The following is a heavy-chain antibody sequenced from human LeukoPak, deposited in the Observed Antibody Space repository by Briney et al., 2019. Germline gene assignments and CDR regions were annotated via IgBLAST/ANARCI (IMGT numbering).Heavy chain of an antibody. CDR2: INHSGST. CDR1: GGSFSGYY. J-gene: IGHJ5*02. CDR3: ASGRAVYDFWRDRNWFDP. V-gene: IGHV4-34*01. Sequence: SSETLSLTCAVYGGSFSGYYWSWIRQPPGKGLEWIGEINHSGSTNYNPSLKSRVTMSVDTSKNQFSLKLSSVTAADTAVYYCASGRAVYDFWRDRNWFDPWGQGTLVTVSS. D-gene: IGHD3-3*01.